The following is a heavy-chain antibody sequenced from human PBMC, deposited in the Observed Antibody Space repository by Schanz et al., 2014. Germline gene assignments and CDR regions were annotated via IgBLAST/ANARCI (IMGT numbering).Heavy chain of an antibody. CDR3: ARDNRYYLFDY. D-gene: IGHD3-16*02. CDR1: GFTFRTST. Sequence: EVQLVESGGGLVQPGGSLRLSCAASGFTFRTSTMHWVRQAPGKGLEYVSSISSKGDMTFYGNSVKGRFTISRDNSKNTLYLQVGSLSAEDTAVYFCARDNRYYLFDYWGQGALVTVSS. CDR2: ISSKGDMT. V-gene: IGHV3-64*01. J-gene: IGHJ4*02.